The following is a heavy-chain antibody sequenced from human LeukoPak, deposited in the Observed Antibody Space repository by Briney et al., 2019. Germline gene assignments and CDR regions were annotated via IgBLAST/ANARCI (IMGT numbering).Heavy chain of an antibody. CDR3: ARVGLYYGSGSYYNDIDY. J-gene: IGHJ4*02. CDR1: GYTFTSHG. D-gene: IGHD3-10*01. CDR2: ISTYNGNT. V-gene: IGHV1-18*01. Sequence: GASVKVSCKASGYTFTSHGISWVRQAPGQGLEWMGWISTYNGNTNYAQKLQGRVTMTTDTSTSTAYMELRSLRSDDTAVYYCARVGLYYGSGSYYNDIDYWGQGTLVTVSS.